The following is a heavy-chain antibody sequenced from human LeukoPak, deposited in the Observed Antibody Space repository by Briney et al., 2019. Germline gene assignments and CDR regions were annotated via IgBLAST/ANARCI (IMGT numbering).Heavy chain of an antibody. CDR3: ARYSGSYEVNYYYYGMDV. J-gene: IGHJ6*02. CDR1: GFTFSSYG. D-gene: IGHD1-26*01. V-gene: IGHV3-33*01. CDR2: IWYDGSNK. Sequence: GGSLRLSCAASGFTFSSYGMHWVRQAPGKGLEWVAVIWYDGSNKYYADSVKGRITISRDNSKNTLYLQMNSLRAEDTAVYYCARYSGSYEVNYYYYGMDVWGQGTTVTVSS.